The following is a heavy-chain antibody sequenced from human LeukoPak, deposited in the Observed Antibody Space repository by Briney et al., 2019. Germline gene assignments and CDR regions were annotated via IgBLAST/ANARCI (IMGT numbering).Heavy chain of an antibody. Sequence: SETLSLTCTVSGGSISSYYWSWIRQPPGKGLEWIGYIYYSGSTNYNPSLKSRVTISVDTSKNQFSLKLSSVTAADTAVYYWAGTTVTTNGGDYWGQGTLVTVSS. CDR1: GGSISSYY. V-gene: IGHV4-59*01. CDR3: AGTTVTTNGGDY. CDR2: IYYSGST. J-gene: IGHJ4*02. D-gene: IGHD4-11*01.